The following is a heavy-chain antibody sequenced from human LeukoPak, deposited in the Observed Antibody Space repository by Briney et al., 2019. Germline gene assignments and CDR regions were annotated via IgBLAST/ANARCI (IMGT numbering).Heavy chain of an antibody. J-gene: IGHJ4*02. Sequence: ASVKVSCKASGYTFTGYYMHWVRQAPGQGLEWMGRINPNSGGTNYAQKFQGRVTMTRDTSISTAYMELSRLRSDDTAVYYCAREGVAVAVPTQIWGQGTLVTVSS. CDR2: INPNSGGT. V-gene: IGHV1-2*06. D-gene: IGHD6-19*01. CDR3: AREGVAVAVPTQI. CDR1: GYTFTGYY.